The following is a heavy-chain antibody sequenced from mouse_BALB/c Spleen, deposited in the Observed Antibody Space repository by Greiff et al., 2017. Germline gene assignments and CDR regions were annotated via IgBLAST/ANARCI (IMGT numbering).Heavy chain of an antibody. J-gene: IGHJ4*01. CDR3: ARAKGYAMDY. D-gene: IGHD1-2*01. CDR2: IWAGGST. Sequence: VQRVESGPGLVAPSQSLSITCTVSGFSLTSYGVHWVRQPPGKGLEWLGVIWAGGSTNYNSALMSRLSISKDNSKSQVFLKMNSLQTDDTAMYYCARAKGYAMDYWGQGTSVTVSS. CDR1: GFSLTSYG. V-gene: IGHV2-9*02.